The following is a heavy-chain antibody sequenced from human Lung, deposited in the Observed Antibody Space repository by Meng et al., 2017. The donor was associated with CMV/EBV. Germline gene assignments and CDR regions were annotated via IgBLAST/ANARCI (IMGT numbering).Heavy chain of an antibody. J-gene: IGHJ4*02. D-gene: IGHD4-23*01. Sequence: GGSLRLSCAASGFTFSSYWMSWVRQAPGKGLEWVANIKQDGSEKYYVDSVKGRFTISRDNAKNSLYLQMNSLRAEDTAVYYCARDRKLGGNFAETCDDWGQGTLVTVSS. V-gene: IGHV3-7*01. CDR3: ARDRKLGGNFAETCDD. CDR1: GFTFSSYW. CDR2: IKQDGSEK.